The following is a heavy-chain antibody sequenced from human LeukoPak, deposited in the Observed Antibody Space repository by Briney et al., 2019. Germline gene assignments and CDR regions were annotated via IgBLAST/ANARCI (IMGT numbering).Heavy chain of an antibody. Sequence: QPGGSLTLSSAASGFSFNNYIMSWVRQAPGKGLEWVSAISGDVARRYYADSVKARFTISRDNYKNTLDLQMNSLRAEHTTIYYCAKTVVVITFRFDSWGQGSLVTVSS. CDR1: GFSFNNYI. J-gene: IGHJ4*02. D-gene: IGHD2-21*01. CDR2: ISGDVARR. V-gene: IGHV3-23*01. CDR3: AKTVVVITFRFDS.